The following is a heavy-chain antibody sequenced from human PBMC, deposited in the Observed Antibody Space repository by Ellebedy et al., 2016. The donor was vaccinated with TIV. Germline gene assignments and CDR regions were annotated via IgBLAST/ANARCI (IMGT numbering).Heavy chain of an antibody. D-gene: IGHD5-24*01. Sequence: GGSLRLSCAASGFTFSSYGMNWVRQAPGKGLEWVSVIYSGANTYYADSVKGRFTISRDNAQNSLYLQMNSLRAEDTAVYYCAREDVGRDGNNFNYYGVDVWGQGTTVTVSS. V-gene: IGHV3-21*01. CDR1: GFTFSSYG. CDR2: IYSGANT. J-gene: IGHJ6*02. CDR3: AREDVGRDGNNFNYYGVDV.